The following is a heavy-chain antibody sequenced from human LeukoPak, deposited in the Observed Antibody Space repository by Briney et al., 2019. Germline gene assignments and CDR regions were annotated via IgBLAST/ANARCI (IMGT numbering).Heavy chain of an antibody. D-gene: IGHD3-16*01. CDR2: ISGSGGST. Sequence: GGSLRLSCAASGFTFNSYAMSWVRQAPGKGLEWVSAISGSGGSTYYADSVKGRFTISRDNSKNTLYVQMNSLRAEDTAVYYCARAMSTFGGVRNYFDSWGQGTLVTVSS. V-gene: IGHV3-23*01. CDR3: ARAMSTFGGVRNYFDS. J-gene: IGHJ4*02. CDR1: GFTFNSYA.